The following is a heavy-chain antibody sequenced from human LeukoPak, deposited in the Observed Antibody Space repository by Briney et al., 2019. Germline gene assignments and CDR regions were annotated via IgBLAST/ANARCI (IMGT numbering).Heavy chain of an antibody. CDR3: AKDSNVLRFLEWLKYGFDY. D-gene: IGHD3-3*01. CDR2: ISGSGGST. V-gene: IGHV3-23*01. J-gene: IGHJ4*02. CDR1: GFTFSSYA. Sequence: GGSLRLSCAASGFTFSSYAMSWVRQAPGKGLEWVSAISGSGGSTYYADSVKGRFTISRDNSKKTLYLQMNSLRAEDTAVYYCAKDSNVLRFLEWLKYGFDYWGQGTLVTVSS.